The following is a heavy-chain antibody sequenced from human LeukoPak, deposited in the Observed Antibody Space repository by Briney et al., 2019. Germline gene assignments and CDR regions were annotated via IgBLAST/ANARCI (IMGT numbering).Heavy chain of an antibody. CDR3: ARGHSYVWGSYRYPNWFDP. J-gene: IGHJ5*02. V-gene: IGHV4-34*01. CDR2: INHSGST. D-gene: IGHD3-16*02. CDR1: GGSFSGYY. Sequence: TSETLSLTCAVYGGSFSGYYWSWIRQPPGKGLEWIGEINHSGSTNYNPSLKSRVTISVDTSKNQFSLKLSSVTAADTAVYYCARGHSYVWGSYRYPNWFDPWGQGTLVTVSS.